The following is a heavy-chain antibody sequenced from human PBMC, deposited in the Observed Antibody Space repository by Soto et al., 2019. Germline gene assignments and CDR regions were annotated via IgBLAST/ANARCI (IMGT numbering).Heavy chain of an antibody. Sequence: SETLSLTCAVYGGSFSGYYWSWIRQPPGKGLEWIGEINHSGSTNYNPSLKSRVTISVDTSKNQFSLKLSSVTAADTAVYYCARLYCSSTSCGKDFDYWGQGTLVTVSS. D-gene: IGHD2-2*01. CDR2: INHSGST. CDR1: GGSFSGYY. CDR3: ARLYCSSTSCGKDFDY. J-gene: IGHJ4*02. V-gene: IGHV4-34*01.